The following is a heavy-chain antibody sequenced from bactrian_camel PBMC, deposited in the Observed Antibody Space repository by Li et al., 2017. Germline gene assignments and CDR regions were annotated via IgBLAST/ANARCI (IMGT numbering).Heavy chain of an antibody. D-gene: IGHD1*01. V-gene: IGHV3S31*01. CDR1: EYSVTDNT. CDR2: IDADDTT. Sequence: DVQLVESGGGSVQAGGSLTLTCAAAEYSVTDNTMAWFRQAPGKEREGVAAIDADDTTSYADSVKGRFTISRDNAKNTLYLQLNDLKTEDTAMYYCARDEGWTTETPETKGTQVTVS. J-gene: IGHJ4*01.